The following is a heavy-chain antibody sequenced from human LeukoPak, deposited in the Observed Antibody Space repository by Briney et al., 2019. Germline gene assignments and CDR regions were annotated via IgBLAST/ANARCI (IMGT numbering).Heavy chain of an antibody. CDR2: IYYNGGT. CDR1: GGSFNAYY. Sequence: SETLSLTCTVSGGSFNAYYWSWVRQPPGKRLEWIGHIYYNGGTTYNPSLKSRLTISLATSKNQFFLKLSSVTAADTAVYYCARHLDSGSYPLDYWGQGTLVTVSS. CDR3: ARHLDSGSYPLDY. J-gene: IGHJ4*02. D-gene: IGHD3-10*01. V-gene: IGHV4-59*08.